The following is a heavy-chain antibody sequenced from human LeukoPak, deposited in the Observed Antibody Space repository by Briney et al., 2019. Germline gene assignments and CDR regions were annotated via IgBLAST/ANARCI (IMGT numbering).Heavy chain of an antibody. D-gene: IGHD1-26*01. CDR3: ARRMGATHFDY. V-gene: IGHV1-18*01. J-gene: IGHJ4*02. CDR1: GYTFTSYG. CDR2: ISTYSGNT. Sequence: EASVKVSRKASGYTFTSYGISWVRQAPGQGLEWMGWISTYSGNTNYAQNLQGRVTMTTDTSTSTAYMELRSLRSDDTAVYYCARRMGATHFDYWGQGTLVTVSS.